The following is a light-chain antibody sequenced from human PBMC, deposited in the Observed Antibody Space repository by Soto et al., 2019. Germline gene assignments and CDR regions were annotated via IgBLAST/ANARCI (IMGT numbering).Light chain of an antibody. J-gene: IGLJ1*01. CDR3: TSFTSSSSLDV. CDR2: DVS. CDR1: NSDVGGYNY. V-gene: IGLV2-14*01. Sequence: QSVLTQPASVSGSPGQSITISCTGTNSDVGGYNYVSWYQQHPGKVPKLIIYDVSYRPSGVSNRFSGSKSGNTASLTISGLQDEDEADYYCTSFTSSSSLDVFGAGTKLTVL.